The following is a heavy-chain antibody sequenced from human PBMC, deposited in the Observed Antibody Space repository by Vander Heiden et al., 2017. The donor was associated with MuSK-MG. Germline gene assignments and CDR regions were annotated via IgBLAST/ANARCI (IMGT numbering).Heavy chain of an antibody. V-gene: IGHV3-30*04. Sequence: QVQLVGSVGGWVPPWRSLTLSCAASVFPFIPYAMHWFRQAPGKGLELVALISYDGNNKYYADAVKGRFTISRDNSKNTLYLQMNSLRAEDTAVYYGAREQIAYF. J-gene: IGHJ4*01. CDR2: ISYDGNNK. CDR3: AREQIAYF. CDR1: VFPFIPYA. D-gene: IGHD3-22*01.